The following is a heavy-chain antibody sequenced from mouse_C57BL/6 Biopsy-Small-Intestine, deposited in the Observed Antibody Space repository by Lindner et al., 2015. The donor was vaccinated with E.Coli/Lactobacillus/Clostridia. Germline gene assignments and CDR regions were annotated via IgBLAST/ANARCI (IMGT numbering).Heavy chain of an antibody. Sequence: SVKVSCKASGASFRKDAISWVRQAPGQGLEWMGKIVPMFATPTYAQRFQGRLSITADESTNTAYMTLSNLGSEDSAKYYCARAPGDYFASGTFGALGYDGMDVWGQGTTVTVSS. V-gene: IGHV1-63*01. CDR1: GASFRKDA. D-gene: IGHD2-14*01. J-gene: IGHJ1*01. CDR3: ARAPGDYFASGTFGALGYDGMDV. CDR2: IVPMFATP.